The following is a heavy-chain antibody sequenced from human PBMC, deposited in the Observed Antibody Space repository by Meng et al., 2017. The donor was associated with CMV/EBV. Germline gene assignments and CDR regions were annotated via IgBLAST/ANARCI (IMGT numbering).Heavy chain of an antibody. CDR1: GGSFSGYY. CDR3: ARGTIFLGL. CDR2: INHSGST. V-gene: IGHV4-34*01. Sequence: GSLRLSCAVYGGSFSGYYWSWIRQPPGKGLEWIGEINHSGSTNYNPSLKSRVTISVDTSKNQFSLKLSSVTAADTAVYYCARGTIFLGLWGQGTMVTVSS. D-gene: IGHD3-9*01. J-gene: IGHJ3*01.